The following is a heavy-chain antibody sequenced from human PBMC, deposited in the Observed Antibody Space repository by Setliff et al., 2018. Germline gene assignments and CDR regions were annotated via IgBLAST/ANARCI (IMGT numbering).Heavy chain of an antibody. CDR2: IHHSGST. CDR3: ARHFSSSWYFDY. D-gene: IGHD6-13*01. V-gene: IGHV4-38-2*01. Sequence: SETLSLTCAVSGYSISSGYYWGWIRQPPGKGLELIGYIHHSGSTYYNPSLKSRVTISADTSKNQCSLTLTSVTATDTAVYYCARHFSSSWYFDYWGQGTQVTVSS. J-gene: IGHJ4*02. CDR1: GYSISSGYY.